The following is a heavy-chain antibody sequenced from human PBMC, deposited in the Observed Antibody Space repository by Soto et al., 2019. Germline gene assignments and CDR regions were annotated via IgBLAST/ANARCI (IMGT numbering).Heavy chain of an antibody. CDR2: ISGSGGST. Sequence: EVQLLESGGGLVQPGGSLRLSCAASGFTFSSYAMSWVRQAPGKGLEWVSAISGSGGSTYYADSVKGRFTISRDNSKNALYLQMNSLRAEGTGVYYCAISPRAEYRYNWFDPWGQGTLVTVSS. CDR3: AISPRAEYRYNWFDP. V-gene: IGHV3-23*01. CDR1: GFTFSSYA. J-gene: IGHJ5*02. D-gene: IGHD2-2*02.